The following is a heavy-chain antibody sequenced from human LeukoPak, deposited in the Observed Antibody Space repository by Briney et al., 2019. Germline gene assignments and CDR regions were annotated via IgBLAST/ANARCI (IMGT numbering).Heavy chain of an antibody. CDR2: INQDGGEK. Sequence: GGSLRLSCTASGFTFSSNWMSWVRQAPGKGLEWVGNINQDGGEKWYVDSVKGRFTISRDNAKNSVYLQMNSLRAEDTAVYYCARDVGCYDHWSGYFDYWGQGSLVTVSS. J-gene: IGHJ4*02. CDR1: GFTFSSNW. CDR3: ARDVGCYDHWSGYFDY. D-gene: IGHD3-3*01. V-gene: IGHV3-7*01.